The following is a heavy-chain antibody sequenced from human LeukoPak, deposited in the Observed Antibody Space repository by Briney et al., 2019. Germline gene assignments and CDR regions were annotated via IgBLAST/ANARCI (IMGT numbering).Heavy chain of an antibody. CDR3: ASMVSGAYYYDSSGYSPPFDY. CDR2: IYHSGST. CDR1: GYSISSGYY. Sequence: KPSETLSLTCTVSGYSISSGYYWGWIRQPPGKGLEWIGSIYHSGSTYYNPSLKSRVTISVDTSKNQFSLKLGSVTAADTAVYYCASMVSGAYYYDSSGYSPPFDYWGQGTLVTVSS. J-gene: IGHJ4*02. D-gene: IGHD3-22*01. V-gene: IGHV4-38-2*02.